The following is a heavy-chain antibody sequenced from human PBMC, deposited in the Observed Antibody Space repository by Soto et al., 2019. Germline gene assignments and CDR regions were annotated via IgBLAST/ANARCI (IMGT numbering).Heavy chain of an antibody. CDR2: IWYDGSKI. Sequence: QVQLVQSGGGVVQPGGSLRLSCAASGFTFSSYGMHWVRQAPGKGLEWVAVIWYDGSKIYYADSLKGRFTISRDNSKSTLYLQMTSLRAEDTAVYYCARPLEQHQLGFGMDVWGQGSPVTVSS. CDR1: GFTFSSYG. CDR3: ARPLEQHQLGFGMDV. J-gene: IGHJ6*01. D-gene: IGHD6-13*01. V-gene: IGHV3-33*01.